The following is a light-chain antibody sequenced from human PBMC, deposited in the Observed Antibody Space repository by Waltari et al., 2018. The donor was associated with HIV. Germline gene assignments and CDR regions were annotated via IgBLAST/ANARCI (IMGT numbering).Light chain of an antibody. CDR1: RSNIGSNH. J-gene: IGLJ2*01. CDR2: TNN. CDR3: AAWDDSLSGVV. Sequence: QSVVTQPPSASATPGQRVTMSCSGRRSNIGSNHGSWYQQVPGRAPKLLTSTNNRRPSGVPDRFAGVKSGTSASLAVSGLRSEDEAEYYCAAWDDSLSGVVFGGGTKLTVL. V-gene: IGLV1-47*01.